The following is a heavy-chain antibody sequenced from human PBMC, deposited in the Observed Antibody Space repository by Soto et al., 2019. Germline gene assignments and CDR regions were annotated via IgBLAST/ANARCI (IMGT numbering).Heavy chain of an antibody. CDR2: LYAGGSI. CDR3: AREWMIVGYDAFDI. J-gene: IGHJ3*02. Sequence: GGSLRLSCAVSGFAVSNSYMSWVRQAPGKGLEWVSFLYAGGSIFYTDSVKGRFTISRDLSKNTLYLQMNNLRAEDTAVYYCAREWMIVGYDAFDIWGQGTMVTVSS. V-gene: IGHV3-53*01. CDR1: GFAVSNSY. D-gene: IGHD3-22*01.